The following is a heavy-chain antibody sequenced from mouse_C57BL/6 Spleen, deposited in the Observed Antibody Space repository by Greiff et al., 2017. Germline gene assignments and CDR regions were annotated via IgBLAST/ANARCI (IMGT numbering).Heavy chain of an antibody. CDR2: IHPNSGST. D-gene: IGHD2-4*01. Sequence: QVQLQQPGAELVKPGASVKLSCKASGYTFTSYWMHWVQQRPGQGLEWIGMIHPNSGSTNYNEKFKSKATLTVDKSSSSAYMQLSSLTSEDSAVYYCATEGYDYDDGDGWFVYWGQGTLVTVSA. J-gene: IGHJ3*01. CDR1: GYTFTSYW. V-gene: IGHV1-64*01. CDR3: ATEGYDYDDGDGWFVY.